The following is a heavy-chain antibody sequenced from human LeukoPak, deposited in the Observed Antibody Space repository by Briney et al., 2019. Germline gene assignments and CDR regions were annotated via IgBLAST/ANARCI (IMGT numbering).Heavy chain of an antibody. Sequence: PGGSLRLSCAASGCTFIRYWWSGVRQAAGKGLEGVACIDQDGSQKYYVYSVRGRFTISRDNANNSEYLQMNSLSVNDTVVYYCSRNSGRYPFAYWGQGTLVTVYS. J-gene: IGHJ4*02. CDR2: IDQDGSQK. V-gene: IGHV3-7*01. CDR3: SRNSGRYPFAY. CDR1: GCTFIRYW. D-gene: IGHD1-26*01.